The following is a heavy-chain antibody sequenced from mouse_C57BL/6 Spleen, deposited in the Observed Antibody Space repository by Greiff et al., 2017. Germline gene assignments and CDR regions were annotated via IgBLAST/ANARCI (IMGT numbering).Heavy chain of an antibody. J-gene: IGHJ2*01. Sequence: QVQLKQPGAELVRPGSSVKLSCKASGYTFTSYWMDWVKQRPGQGLEWIGNIYPSDSETHYNQKFKDKATLTVDKSSSTAYMQLSSLTSEDSAVYYCARREFTTVPGDYWGQGTTLTVSS. CDR2: IYPSDSET. V-gene: IGHV1-61*01. CDR3: ARREFTTVPGDY. CDR1: GYTFTSYW. D-gene: IGHD1-1*01.